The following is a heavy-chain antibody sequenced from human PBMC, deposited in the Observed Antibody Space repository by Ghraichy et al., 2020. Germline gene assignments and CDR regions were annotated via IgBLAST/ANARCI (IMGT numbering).Heavy chain of an antibody. CDR1: GFTFSSYA. Sequence: SCAASGFTFSSYAMHWVRQAPGKGLEWVAVISYDGSNKYYADSVKGRFTISRDNSKNTLYLQMNSLRAEDTAVYYCARGLLGMDVWGQGTTVTVSS. CDR3: ARGLLGMDV. J-gene: IGHJ6*02. V-gene: IGHV3-30*04. CDR2: ISYDGSNK.